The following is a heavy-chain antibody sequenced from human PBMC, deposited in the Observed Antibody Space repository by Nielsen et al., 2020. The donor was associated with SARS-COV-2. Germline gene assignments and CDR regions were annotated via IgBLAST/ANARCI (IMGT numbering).Heavy chain of an antibody. V-gene: IGHV3-23*01. CDR2: ISGSDDST. CDR3: AIIWSGYTDAFDI. J-gene: IGHJ3*02. Sequence: GGSLRLSCVASGFTFSTYAMSWVRQAPGKGLEWVSAISGSDDSTYYTDSVKGRFTISRDNSKNTVYLQMNSLRAEDTAVYYCAIIWSGYTDAFDIWGQGTMVTVSS. D-gene: IGHD3-3*01. CDR1: GFTFSTYA.